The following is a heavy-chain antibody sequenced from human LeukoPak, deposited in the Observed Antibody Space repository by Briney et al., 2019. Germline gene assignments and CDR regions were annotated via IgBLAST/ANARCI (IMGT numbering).Heavy chain of an antibody. D-gene: IGHD6-19*01. J-gene: IGHJ6*02. V-gene: IGHV3-43*02. Sequence: GGSLRLSCAASGFTFDDYAMHWVRQAPGKGLEWVSLISGDGGSTYYADSVKGRFTISRGNSKNSLYLQMNSLRTEDTALYYCATRSTNIAVAGTGHLANLYYYYYGMDVWGQGTTVTDSS. CDR2: ISGDGGST. CDR3: ATRSTNIAVAGTGHLANLYYYYYGMDV. CDR1: GFTFDDYA.